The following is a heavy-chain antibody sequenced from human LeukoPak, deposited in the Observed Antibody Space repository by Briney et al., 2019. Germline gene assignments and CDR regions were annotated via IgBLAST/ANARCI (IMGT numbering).Heavy chain of an antibody. V-gene: IGHV4-39*01. CDR3: ANFGVVIR. CDR1: GGSISSSSYY. D-gene: IGHD3-3*01. CDR2: IYYSGST. Sequence: SETLSLTCTVSGGSISSSSYYWGWIRQPPGKGLEWIGSIYYSGSTCYNPSLKSRVTISVDTSKNQFSLKLSSVTAADTAVYYCANFGVVIRWGQGTLVTVSS. J-gene: IGHJ4*02.